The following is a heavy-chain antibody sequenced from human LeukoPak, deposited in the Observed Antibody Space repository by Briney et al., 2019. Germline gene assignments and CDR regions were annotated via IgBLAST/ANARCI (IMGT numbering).Heavy chain of an antibody. D-gene: IGHD3-22*01. Sequence: SETLSLTCAVYGGSFSGYYWSWIRQPPGKGLEWIGEINHSGSTNYNPSLKSRVTISVDTSKNQFSLKPSSVTAADTAVYYCARHRPSGYYYDSSGSRFDYWGQGTLVTVSS. J-gene: IGHJ4*02. V-gene: IGHV4-34*01. CDR1: GGSFSGYY. CDR2: INHSGST. CDR3: ARHRPSGYYYDSSGSRFDY.